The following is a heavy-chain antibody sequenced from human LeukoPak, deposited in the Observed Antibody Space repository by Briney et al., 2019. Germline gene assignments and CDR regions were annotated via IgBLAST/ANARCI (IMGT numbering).Heavy chain of an antibody. CDR3: ARDRGYYDFWSGYYNYAFDI. CDR2: ISWDGGGT. CDR1: GFTFDDYA. V-gene: IGHV3-43D*03. Sequence: GGSLRLSCAASGFTFDDYAMHWVRQAPGKGLEWVSLISWDGGGTYYADTVKGRFTISRDNAKNSLYLQMNSLRAEDTAVYYCARDRGYYDFWSGYYNYAFDIWGQGTMVTVSS. D-gene: IGHD3-3*01. J-gene: IGHJ3*02.